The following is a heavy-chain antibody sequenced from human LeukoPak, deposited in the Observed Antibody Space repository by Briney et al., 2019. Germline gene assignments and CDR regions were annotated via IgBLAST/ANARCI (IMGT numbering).Heavy chain of an antibody. Sequence: GGSLRLSCAASGFTFSSYSMNWVRQAPGKGLEWVSYISSSSSTIYYADSVKGRFTISRDNAKNSLYLQMNSLRAEDTAVYYCARAGYSSGWPNPYYFDYWGQGTLVTVSS. CDR2: ISSSSSTI. J-gene: IGHJ4*02. D-gene: IGHD6-19*01. V-gene: IGHV3-48*01. CDR1: GFTFSSYS. CDR3: ARAGYSSGWPNPYYFDY.